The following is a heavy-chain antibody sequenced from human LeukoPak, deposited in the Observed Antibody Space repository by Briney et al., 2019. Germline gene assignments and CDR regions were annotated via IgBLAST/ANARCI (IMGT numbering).Heavy chain of an antibody. J-gene: IGHJ6*03. V-gene: IGHV1-2*06. CDR3: ARGSRSSGWESYYYYYMDV. D-gene: IGHD6-19*01. CDR2: INPNSGGT. Sequence: WASVKVSCKASGYTFTGYYMHWVRQAPGQGLEWMGRINPNSGGTNYAQKFQGRVTMTRDTSISTAYMELSRLRSDDTAVYYCARGSRSSGWESYYYYYMDVWGKGTTVTVSS. CDR1: GYTFTGYY.